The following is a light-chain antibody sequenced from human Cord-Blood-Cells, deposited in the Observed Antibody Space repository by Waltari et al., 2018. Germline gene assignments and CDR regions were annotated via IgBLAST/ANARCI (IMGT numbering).Light chain of an antibody. V-gene: IGLV2-14*01. J-gene: IGLJ2*01. CDR3: SSYTSSSTVV. Sequence: QSALTQPASVSGSPGQSITISCTGTSSDVGGYNYVSWYQQHPGKAPKLMIYDVSNRPCGVLNRFSGSKSGNTASLTISGLQAEDEADYYCSSYTSSSTVVFGGGTKLTVL. CDR2: DVS. CDR1: SSDVGGYNY.